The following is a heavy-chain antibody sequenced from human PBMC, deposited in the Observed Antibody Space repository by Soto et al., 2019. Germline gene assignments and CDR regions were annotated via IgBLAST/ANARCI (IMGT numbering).Heavy chain of an antibody. CDR2: IRTDANTYAT. J-gene: IGHJ6*02. V-gene: IGHV3-73*02. CDR3: TRRQFYYFGLDV. D-gene: IGHD6-19*01. Sequence: QLVESGGALVQPGESLKLSCAASGLSFSGSARQWVRQAPGKGLEWVGRIRTDANTYATAYAASVTGRFTISRDDSRNTAYLQINSLKTEDTAVYFCTRRQFYYFGLDVWGQGTTVIVSS. CDR1: GLSFSGSA.